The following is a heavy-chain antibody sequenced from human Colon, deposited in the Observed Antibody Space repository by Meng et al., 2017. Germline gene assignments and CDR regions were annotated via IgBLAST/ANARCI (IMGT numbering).Heavy chain of an antibody. Sequence: QGQCVGSGTEGKTPWAYVQASRDASSYTPSSECFSWFRKAPGQGLEWLGWINVYNGKVDYAQKFQGRVTLTTDTSTSTGYMELRSLRSDDTAVYYCATRGNPYVNCWGQGTLVTVSS. D-gene: IGHD2-8*01. CDR3: ATRGNPYVNC. CDR1: SYTPSSEC. V-gene: IGHV1-18*01. J-gene: IGHJ4*02. CDR2: INVYNGKV.